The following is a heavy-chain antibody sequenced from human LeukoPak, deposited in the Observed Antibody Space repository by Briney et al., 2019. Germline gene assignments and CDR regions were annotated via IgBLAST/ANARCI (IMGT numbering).Heavy chain of an antibody. V-gene: IGHV4-59*12. J-gene: IGHJ4*02. CDR3: ARGGEYYYDSSGYLFDY. CDR2: IYYSGST. CDR1: GGSISSYY. Sequence: PSETLSLTCTVSGGSISSYYWSWIRQPPGKGLEWIGYIYYSGSTNYNPSLKSRVTISVDTSKNQFSLKLSSVTAADTAVYYCARGGEYYYDSSGYLFDYWGQGTLVTVSS. D-gene: IGHD3-22*01.